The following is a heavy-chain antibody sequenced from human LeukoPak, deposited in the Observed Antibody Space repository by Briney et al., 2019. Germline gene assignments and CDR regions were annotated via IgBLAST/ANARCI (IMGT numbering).Heavy chain of an antibody. Sequence: GESLQISCKGSGYRFTSYWIGWVRQMPGKGLEWMGIIYPGDSDTRYSPSFQGQVTISADKSISTAYLQWSSLKASDTAMYYCARHRYADYYYYGMDVWGQGTTVTVSS. CDR2: IYPGDSDT. J-gene: IGHJ6*02. CDR3: ARHRYADYYYYGMDV. CDR1: GYRFTSYW. D-gene: IGHD3-9*01. V-gene: IGHV5-51*01.